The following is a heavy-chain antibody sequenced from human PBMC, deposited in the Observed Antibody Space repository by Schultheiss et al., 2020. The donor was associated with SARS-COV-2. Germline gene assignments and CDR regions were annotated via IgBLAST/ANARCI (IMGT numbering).Heavy chain of an antibody. CDR3: ARGNSGYDP. D-gene: IGHD5-12*01. J-gene: IGHJ5*02. CDR1: GGSISSSSYY. CDR2: IYYSGST. V-gene: IGHV4-39*01. Sequence: SETLSLTCTVSGGSISSSSYYWSWIRQPAGKGLEWIGRIYYSGSTYYNPSLKSRVTISVDTSKNQFSLKLSSVTAADTAVYYCARGNSGYDPWGQGTLVTVSS.